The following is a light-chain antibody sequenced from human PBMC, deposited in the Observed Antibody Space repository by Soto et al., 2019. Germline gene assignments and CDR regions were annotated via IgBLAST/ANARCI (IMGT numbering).Light chain of an antibody. Sequence: EIVLTQSPGTLSLSPGERATLSCRATQSVSSRYLAWYQQKPGQAPRLLIYGASSRATGIPDRFSGSGSGTDFTLTISRLEPEDFAVYYCQQYGSLPSWTFGQGTKVEIK. V-gene: IGKV3-20*01. CDR3: QQYGSLPSWT. J-gene: IGKJ1*01. CDR2: GAS. CDR1: QSVSSRY.